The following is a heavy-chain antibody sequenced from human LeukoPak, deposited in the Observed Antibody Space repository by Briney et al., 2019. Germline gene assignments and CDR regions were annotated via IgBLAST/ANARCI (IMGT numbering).Heavy chain of an antibody. CDR1: GFTFSDYY. Sequence: GGSLRLSCAASGFTFSDYYMNWIRQAPGKGLEWVAVISYDGSNKYYADSVKGRFTISRDNSKNTLYLQMNSLRAEDTAVYYCAKDRDGDYVFDYWGQGTLVTVSS. V-gene: IGHV3-30*18. CDR3: AKDRDGDYVFDY. D-gene: IGHD4-17*01. J-gene: IGHJ4*02. CDR2: ISYDGSNK.